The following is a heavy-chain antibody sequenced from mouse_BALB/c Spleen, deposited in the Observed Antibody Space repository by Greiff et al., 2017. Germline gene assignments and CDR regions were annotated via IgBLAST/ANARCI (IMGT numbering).Heavy chain of an antibody. D-gene: IGHD2-4*01. CDR1: GYTFTDYY. V-gene: IGHV1-77*01. CDR2: IYPGSGNT. Sequence: VQLQESGAELARPGASVKLSCKASGYTFTDYYINWVKQRTGQGLEWIGEIYPGSGNTYYNEKFKGKATLTADKSSSTAYMQLSSLTSEDSAVYFCARPNYDYDDGFAYWGQGTLVTVSA. CDR3: ARPNYDYDDGFAY. J-gene: IGHJ3*01.